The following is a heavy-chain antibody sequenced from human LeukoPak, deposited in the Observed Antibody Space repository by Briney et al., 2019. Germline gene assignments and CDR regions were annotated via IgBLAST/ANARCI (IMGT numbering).Heavy chain of an antibody. Sequence: GGSLRLSCAASGFTFNNYAMSWVRQAPGKGLEWVSVIYSGGSTYYADSVKGRFTISRDNSKNTLYLQMNSLRAEDTAVYYCARAISSGWYEDYYYGMDVWGQGTTVTVSS. CDR3: ARAISSGWYEDYYYGMDV. V-gene: IGHV3-53*01. J-gene: IGHJ6*02. CDR1: GFTFNNYA. D-gene: IGHD6-19*01. CDR2: IYSGGST.